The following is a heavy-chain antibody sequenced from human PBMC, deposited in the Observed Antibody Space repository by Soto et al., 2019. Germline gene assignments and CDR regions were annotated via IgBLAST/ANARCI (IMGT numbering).Heavy chain of an antibody. CDR1: GYTFTSYY. CDR2: INPSGGST. J-gene: IGHJ5*02. CDR3: ARGGYDFWSGPLGWFDP. Sequence: GASVKVSCKASGYTFTSYYMHWVRQAPGQGLEWMGIINPSGGSTSYARKFQGRVTMTRDTSTSTVYMELSSLRSEDTAVYYCARGGYDFWSGPLGWFDPWGQGTLVTVSS. D-gene: IGHD3-3*01. V-gene: IGHV1-46*01.